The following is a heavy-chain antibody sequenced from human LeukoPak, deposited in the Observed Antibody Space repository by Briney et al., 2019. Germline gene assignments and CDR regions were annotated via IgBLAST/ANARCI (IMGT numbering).Heavy chain of an antibody. CDR2: ISGSGGTT. Sequence: PGGFLTLSCAASGFTFSTYAMSWVRQAPGKGLEWVSTISGSGGTTDYADSVKGRFTISRDNSKSTLYLQMNSLRAEDTAVYYCAKGDDPITIFGVVTLDYWGQGTLVTVSS. V-gene: IGHV3-23*01. CDR3: AKGDDPITIFGVVTLDY. D-gene: IGHD3-3*01. CDR1: GFTFSTYA. J-gene: IGHJ4*02.